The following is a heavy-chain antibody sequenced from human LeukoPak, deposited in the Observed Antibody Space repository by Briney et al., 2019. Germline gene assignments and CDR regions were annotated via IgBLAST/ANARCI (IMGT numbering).Heavy chain of an antibody. CDR1: GDSIGSSSYF. D-gene: IGHD6-25*01. CDR2: IYYSGST. Sequence: SETLSLTCTVSGDSIGSSSYFWDWIRQPPGKGLEWIGSIYYSGSTYYNPSLKSRVTISVDTSKNQFSLKLSSVTAADTAVYYCARDSPAARWGQGTLVTVSS. CDR3: ARDSPAAR. J-gene: IGHJ4*02. V-gene: IGHV4-39*07.